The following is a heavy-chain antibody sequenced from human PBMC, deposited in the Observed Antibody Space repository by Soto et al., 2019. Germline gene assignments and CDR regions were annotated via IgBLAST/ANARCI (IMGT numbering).Heavy chain of an antibody. CDR2: IYYSGNT. D-gene: IGHD3-22*01. J-gene: IGHJ4*02. CDR1: GDSIRSGDYY. V-gene: IGHV4-30-4*01. CDR3: ARVRLIYYYDQNYYFDY. Sequence: PSETLSLTCSVSGDSIRSGDYYWSWIRQSPGKGLEWIGHIYYSGNTYHNPSLKSRVIISVDTSKNQFSLKVRTVTAADTAVYYCARVRLIYYYDQNYYFDYWGQGTLVIVSS.